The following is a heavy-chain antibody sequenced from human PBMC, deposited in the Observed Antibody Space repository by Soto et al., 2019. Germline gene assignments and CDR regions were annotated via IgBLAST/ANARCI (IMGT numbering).Heavy chain of an antibody. V-gene: IGHV1-2*04. CDR3: ARSLYYDILTGYYNDYYYYGMDV. Sequence: ASVKVSCKASGYTFTGYYMHWVRQAPGQGLEWMGWINPNSGGTNYAQKFQGWVTMTRDTSISTAYMELSRLRSDDTAMYYCARSLYYDILTGYYNDYYYYGMDVWGQGTTVTVSS. J-gene: IGHJ6*02. CDR1: GYTFTGYY. D-gene: IGHD3-9*01. CDR2: INPNSGGT.